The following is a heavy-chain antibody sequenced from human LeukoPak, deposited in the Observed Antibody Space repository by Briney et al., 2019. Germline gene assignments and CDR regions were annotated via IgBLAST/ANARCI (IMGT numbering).Heavy chain of an antibody. CDR2: IYHSGST. J-gene: IGHJ5*02. CDR3: ARAINDYSNYEVLTNNWFDP. Sequence: PSETLSLTCTVSGYSISSGYYWGWIRQPPGKGLEWIGSIYHSGSTYYNPSLKSRVTISVDTSKNHFSLKLSSVTAADTAVYYCARAINDYSNYEVLTNNWFDPWGQGTLVTVSS. V-gene: IGHV4-38-2*02. CDR1: GYSISSGYY. D-gene: IGHD4-11*01.